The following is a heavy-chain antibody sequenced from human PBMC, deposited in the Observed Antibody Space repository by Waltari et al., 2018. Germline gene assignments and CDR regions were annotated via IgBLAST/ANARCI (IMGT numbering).Heavy chain of an antibody. J-gene: IGHJ5*02. Sequence: EVQLVESGGGLVQPGGSLRLSCAASGFTFSSYSMNWVRQAPGKGLEWVSYISSSSSTIYYADSVKGRFTISRDNAKNSLYLQMNSLRSEDTAVYYCARGRWLQSKLGWFDPWGQGTLVTVSS. D-gene: IGHD5-12*01. CDR3: ARGRWLQSKLGWFDP. V-gene: IGHV3-48*04. CDR2: ISSSSSTI. CDR1: GFTFSSYS.